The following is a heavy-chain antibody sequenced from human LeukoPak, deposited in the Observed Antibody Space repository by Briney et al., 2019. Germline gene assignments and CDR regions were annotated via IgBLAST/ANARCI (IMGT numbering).Heavy chain of an antibody. CDR3: ARFTIDDTSGHFDY. CDR2: IHNRGTT. J-gene: IGHJ4*02. CDR1: GDSINTYY. V-gene: IGHV4-59*08. Sequence: SETLSLTCIVSGDSINTYYWSWIRQPPGKGLEWIGYIHNRGTTRYNPSLKSRVTISADTSKNHFSLNLTSVTAADTAVYYCARFTIDDTSGHFDYWGQGNLATVSS. D-gene: IGHD3-22*01.